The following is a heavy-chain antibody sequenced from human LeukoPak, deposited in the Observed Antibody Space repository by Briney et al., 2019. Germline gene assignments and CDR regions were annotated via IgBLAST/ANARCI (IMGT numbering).Heavy chain of an antibody. Sequence: GGSLRLSWAASGFTFSIYAMHGVRQARGKGLEWGAAISLDGNNEYYADSVKGRLTISRDNSKNTLYLQMNSLRAEDTAVYYCANIIRKYTSGYYYFDYWGQGTLVTVSS. D-gene: IGHD6-25*01. J-gene: IGHJ4*02. CDR1: GFTFSIYA. CDR3: ANIIRKYTSGYYYFDY. V-gene: IGHV3-30-3*01. CDR2: ISLDGNNE.